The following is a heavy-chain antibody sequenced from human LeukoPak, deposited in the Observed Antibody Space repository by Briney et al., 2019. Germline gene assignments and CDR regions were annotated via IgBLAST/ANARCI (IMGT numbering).Heavy chain of an antibody. D-gene: IGHD3-3*01. CDR3: AKDSTVSGSYYGMDI. J-gene: IGHJ6*02. Sequence: GGSLRLSCAASGFTFSSYEMNWVRQAPGKGLEWVSSIGGSGVTTYYTDSVEGRFTISRDNSRSTLYLQMNGLRAEDTAVYYCAKDSTVSGSYYGMDIWGQGTTVTVSS. V-gene: IGHV3-23*01. CDR2: IGGSGVTT. CDR1: GFTFSSYE.